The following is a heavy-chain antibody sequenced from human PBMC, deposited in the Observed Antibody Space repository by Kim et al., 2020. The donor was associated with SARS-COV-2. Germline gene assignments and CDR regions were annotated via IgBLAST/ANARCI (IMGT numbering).Heavy chain of an antibody. Sequence: NYNPSLKGRVTISVAASKNQFSLKLTSVTAADTAVYYCANLHTSNWYFDSWGQGTLVTVSS. CDR3: ANLHTSNWYFDS. V-gene: IGHV4-59*01. D-gene: IGHD4-4*01. J-gene: IGHJ4*02.